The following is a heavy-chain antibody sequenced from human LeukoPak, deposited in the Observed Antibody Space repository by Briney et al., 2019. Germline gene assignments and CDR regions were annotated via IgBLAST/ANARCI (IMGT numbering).Heavy chain of an antibody. CDR3: ARDMPLNYYDSSGYYYVGWFDP. CDR1: GGTFSSYA. CDR2: IIPIFGTA. V-gene: IGHV1-69*13. J-gene: IGHJ5*02. Sequence: SVKVSCKASGGTFSSYAISWVRQAPGQGLGWMGGIIPIFGTANYAQKFQGRVTITADESTSTAYMELSSLRSEDTAVYYCARDMPLNYYDSSGYYYVGWFDPWGQGTLVTVSS. D-gene: IGHD3-22*01.